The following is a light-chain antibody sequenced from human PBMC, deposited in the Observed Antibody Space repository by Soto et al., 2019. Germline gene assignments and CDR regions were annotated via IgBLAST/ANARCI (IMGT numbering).Light chain of an antibody. CDR2: GAS. CDR3: QHYNTGHWT. V-gene: IGKV3-15*01. Sequence: ETVMTQSPATLSVSPGERATVSCRASPSLNFNLAWYQQKPGQAPRLLILGASARVTGIPARFSGSGSGTEFTLSINSLQSDNFAVSSCQHYNTGHWTFGKGNKVEI. J-gene: IGKJ1*01. CDR1: PSLNFN.